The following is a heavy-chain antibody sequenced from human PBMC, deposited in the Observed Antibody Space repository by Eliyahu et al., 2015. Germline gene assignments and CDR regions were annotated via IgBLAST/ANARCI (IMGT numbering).Heavy chain of an antibody. V-gene: IGHV1-69*01. CDR3: ARPSADNSGISKPFDY. Sequence: EAKKPGSSVKVSCKASGGTFSTYTINWVRQAPGQGLEWMGGITPIFGTANYAQKFRGRVTITADESTSTAYMELSSLRSEDTAVYYCARPSADNSGISKPFDYWGQGTLVTVSS. CDR1: GGTFSTYT. J-gene: IGHJ4*02. CDR2: ITPIFGTA. D-gene: IGHD6-19*01.